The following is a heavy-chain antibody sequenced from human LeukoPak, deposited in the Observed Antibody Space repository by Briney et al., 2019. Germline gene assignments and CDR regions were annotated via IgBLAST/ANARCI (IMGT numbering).Heavy chain of an antibody. CDR3: TRAPAYYDFWSGYYTPYYYYGMDV. CDR2: IRSKAYGGTT. Sequence: PGGSLRLSCAASGFTFSDHYMDWVRQAPGKGLEWVGFIRSKAYGGTTEYAASVKGRFTISRDDSKSIAYLQMNSLKTEDTAVYYCTRAPAYYDFWSGYYTPYYYYGMDVWGQGTTVTVSS. V-gene: IGHV3-49*04. CDR1: GFTFSDHY. J-gene: IGHJ6*02. D-gene: IGHD3-3*01.